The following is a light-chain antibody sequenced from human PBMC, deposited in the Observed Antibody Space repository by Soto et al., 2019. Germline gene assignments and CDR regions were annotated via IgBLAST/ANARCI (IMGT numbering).Light chain of an antibody. CDR2: GAS. V-gene: IGKV3-20*01. CDR1: QSVSINY. Sequence: EIVLTQSPGTLSLSPGERATLSCRAIQSVSINYLAWYQQKPGQAPRRLIYGASNRATGIPDRFSGSGSGTDFTLTISTLEPEDFAVYYCRQYGSSGTFGQGTKVDIK. J-gene: IGKJ1*01. CDR3: RQYGSSGT.